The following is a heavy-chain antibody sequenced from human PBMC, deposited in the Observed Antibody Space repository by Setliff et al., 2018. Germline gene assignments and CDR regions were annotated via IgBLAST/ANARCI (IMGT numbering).Heavy chain of an antibody. CDR2: IYHSGSA. J-gene: IGHJ3*01. Sequence: SETLSLTCTVSGDSISSGDYFWSWIRQPPGNGLEWIAYIYHSGSAYYNPSLKSRVTMSVDTSKNQFSLHLTSVTAADTAVYYCAREVGTSTSSDAFDVWGQGMMVTVSS. CDR1: GDSISSGDYF. CDR3: AREVGTSTSSDAFDV. V-gene: IGHV4-30-4*08. D-gene: IGHD1-26*01.